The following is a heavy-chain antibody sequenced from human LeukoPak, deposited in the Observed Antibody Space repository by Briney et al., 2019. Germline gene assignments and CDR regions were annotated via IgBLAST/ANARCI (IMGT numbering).Heavy chain of an antibody. V-gene: IGHV3-21*05. Sequence: GGSLRLSCAASGFTFSLYAMNWVRQAPGKGLEWVSYINDESSDIHYAGSVRGRFTIPRDDARQTLYLQLSSLRVEDTAVYYCARDTFQPGLIDSWGQGTLVTVFS. CDR1: GFTFSLYA. J-gene: IGHJ4*02. D-gene: IGHD2-2*01. CDR3: ARDTFQPGLIDS. CDR2: INDESSDI.